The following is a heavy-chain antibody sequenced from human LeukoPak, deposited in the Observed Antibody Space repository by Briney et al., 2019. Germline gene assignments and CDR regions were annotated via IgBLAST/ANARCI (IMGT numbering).Heavy chain of an antibody. CDR1: GFTVSSNY. CDR2: IYSGGST. CDR3: ARGETGTSFDY. Sequence: GGSLRLSCAASGFTVSSNYMSWVRQAPGKGLEWVSVIYSGGSTYYADSVKGRFTISRDNSKNTLYLQMNSLRAEDTAVYYCARGETGTSFDYWGQGTLVTVSS. V-gene: IGHV3-66*01. J-gene: IGHJ4*02. D-gene: IGHD1-7*01.